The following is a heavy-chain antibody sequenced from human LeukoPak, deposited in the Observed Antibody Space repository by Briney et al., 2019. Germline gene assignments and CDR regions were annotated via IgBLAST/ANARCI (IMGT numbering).Heavy chain of an antibody. CDR1: GSTFSSYA. V-gene: IGHV3-23*01. Sequence: GGALRLSCAASGSTFSSYAMSWVRQAPGKGLEWVSTVSANDGSTYYADSAKGRFIISRDNSKNTLYLQMSSLRAEDTALYYCAKALSYSGYDYYFGSWGEGTLVTVSS. D-gene: IGHD5-12*01. CDR2: VSANDGST. J-gene: IGHJ4*02. CDR3: AKALSYSGYDYYFGS.